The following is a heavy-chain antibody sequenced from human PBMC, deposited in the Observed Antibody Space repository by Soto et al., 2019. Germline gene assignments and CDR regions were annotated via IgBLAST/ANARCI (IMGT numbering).Heavy chain of an antibody. V-gene: IGHV3-33*01. D-gene: IGHD6-6*01. Sequence: SLRLSCAASGFTFSSYGMHWVRQAPGKGLEWVAVIWYDGSNKYYADSVKGRFTISRDNSKNTLYLQMNSLRAEDTAVYYCARVFTAGPYSSSSYYYYGMDVWGQGTTVTDSS. CDR1: GFTFSSYG. CDR2: IWYDGSNK. J-gene: IGHJ6*02. CDR3: ARVFTAGPYSSSSYYYYGMDV.